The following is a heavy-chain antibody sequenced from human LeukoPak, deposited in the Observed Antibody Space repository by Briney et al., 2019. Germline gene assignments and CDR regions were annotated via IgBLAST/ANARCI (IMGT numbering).Heavy chain of an antibody. D-gene: IGHD2-2*01. Sequence: NPSESLSLTCAAYGCTFNSYYWSWIRQPPGKGLDWIWGINHSGSTNYNPSLKSRLTISVDTSKNQFSLKLSSVTAADTAVYYCAKPGDCSSTSCSGYMDVWGKGTTVTVSS. CDR2: INHSGST. V-gene: IGHV4-34*08. J-gene: IGHJ6*03. CDR3: AKPGDCSSTSCSGYMDV. CDR1: GCTFNSYY.